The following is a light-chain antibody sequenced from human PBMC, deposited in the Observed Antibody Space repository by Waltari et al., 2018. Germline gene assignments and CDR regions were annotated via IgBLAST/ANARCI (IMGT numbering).Light chain of an antibody. CDR3: QQYDISPLT. CDR2: GAS. V-gene: IGKV3-20*01. Sequence: ATLSCRASQTVRTTSLAWYQQKPGQAPTLLIYGASSRATGIPDRFSGSGSGTDFSLTISSLEPEDFAVYYCQQYDISPLTFGGGTRVEIK. J-gene: IGKJ4*01. CDR1: QTVRTTS.